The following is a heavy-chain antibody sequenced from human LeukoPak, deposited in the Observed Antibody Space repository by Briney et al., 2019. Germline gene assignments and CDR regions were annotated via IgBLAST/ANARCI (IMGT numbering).Heavy chain of an antibody. J-gene: IGHJ1*01. V-gene: IGHV3-7*01. CDR2: INQDGSDK. Sequence: PGGSLRLSCAASGFTFGSHWMIWARQAPGKGLEWVADINQDGSDKHYVDSVKGRFTISRDNAESSLYLQVNSLRAEDTAVYYCVRDPRSFHFWGQGTLVTVSS. CDR3: VRDPRSFHF. CDR1: GFTFGSHW. D-gene: IGHD3-16*02.